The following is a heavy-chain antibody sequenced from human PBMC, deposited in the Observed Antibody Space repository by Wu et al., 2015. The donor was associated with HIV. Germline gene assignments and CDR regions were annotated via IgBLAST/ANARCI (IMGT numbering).Heavy chain of an antibody. D-gene: IGHD3-10*01. V-gene: IGHV1-69*05. Sequence: QVQLVQSGAEVKKPGSSVKVSCKASGGTFSSYAISWVRQAPGQGLEWMGGIIPIFGTANYAQKFQGRVTITTDESTSTAYMELSSLRSEDTAVYYCAVRRSRSITMVREVFFSLDYWGQGTLVTVSS. J-gene: IGHJ4*02. CDR1: GGTFSSYA. CDR2: IIPIFGTA. CDR3: AVRRSRSITMVREVFFSLDY.